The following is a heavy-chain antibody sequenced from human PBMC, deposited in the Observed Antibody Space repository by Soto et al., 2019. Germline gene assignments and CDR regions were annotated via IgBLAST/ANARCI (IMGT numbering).Heavy chain of an antibody. Sequence: PWESLKISWNGSGYSFTSYCIGWVLQMPGKGLEWMGIIYPGDSDTRYSPSFQGQVTISADKSISTAYLQWSSLKASDTAMYYCARRSPWNDVGYFDYWGQGTLVTVSS. CDR1: GYSFTSYC. D-gene: IGHD1-1*01. V-gene: IGHV5-51*01. CDR2: IYPGDSDT. CDR3: ARRSPWNDVGYFDY. J-gene: IGHJ4*02.